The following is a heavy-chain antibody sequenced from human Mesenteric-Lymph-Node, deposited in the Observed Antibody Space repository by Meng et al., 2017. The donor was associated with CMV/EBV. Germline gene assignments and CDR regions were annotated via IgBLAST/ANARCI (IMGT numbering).Heavy chain of an antibody. CDR3: ARESLYSGGYYDGFDI. CDR2: ISNSGSTI. CDR1: GFTFSSYE. Sequence: GGSLRLSCAAFGFTFSSYEMNWVRQAPGKGLEWVSYISNSGSTIYYADSVKGRFTISRDNAKNSLYLQMSSLRAEDTAVYYCARESLYSGGYYDGFDIWGQGTMVTVSS. V-gene: IGHV3-48*03. D-gene: IGHD1-26*01. J-gene: IGHJ3*02.